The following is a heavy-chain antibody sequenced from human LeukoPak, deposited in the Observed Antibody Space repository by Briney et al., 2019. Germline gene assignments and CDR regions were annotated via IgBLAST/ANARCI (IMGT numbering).Heavy chain of an antibody. Sequence: GGSLRLSCAASGFTASSNYMTWVRQAPGKGLEWISLIYSGGSTYYADSVKGRFTISRDNSKNTLYLQMNSLRAEDTAVYYCARDRVSSSWYSHAGAFDIWGQGTMVTVSS. CDR3: ARDRVSSSWYSHAGAFDI. CDR2: IYSGGST. D-gene: IGHD6-13*01. V-gene: IGHV3-53*05. CDR1: GFTASSNY. J-gene: IGHJ3*02.